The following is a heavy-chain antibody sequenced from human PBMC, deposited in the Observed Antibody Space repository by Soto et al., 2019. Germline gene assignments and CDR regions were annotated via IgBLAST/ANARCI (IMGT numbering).Heavy chain of an antibody. J-gene: IGHJ4*02. CDR2: IIPIFGTA. Sequence: SVKVSCKASGGTFSSYAISWVRQAPGQGLEWMGGIIPIFGTANYAQKFQGRVTITADESTSTAYMELSSLRSEDTAVYYCARMDYYDSSGYYGPDYWGQGPLVTVYS. CDR1: GGTFSSYA. V-gene: IGHV1-69*13. D-gene: IGHD3-22*01. CDR3: ARMDYYDSSGYYGPDY.